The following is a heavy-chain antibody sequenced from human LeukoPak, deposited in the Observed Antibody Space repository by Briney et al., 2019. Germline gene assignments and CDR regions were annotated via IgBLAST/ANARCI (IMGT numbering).Heavy chain of an antibody. D-gene: IGHD2-2*01. CDR2: INHSGST. CDR3: ARGAPKLGYCSSTSCLIPHYYYYGMDV. V-gene: IGHV4-34*01. Sequence: SETLSLTCAVYGGSFSGYYWSWIRQPPGKGLEWIGEINHSGSTNYNPSLKSRVTISVDTSKNQFSLKLSSVTAADTAVYYCARGAPKLGYCSSTSCLIPHYYYYGMDVWGQGTTVTVSS. J-gene: IGHJ6*02. CDR1: GGSFSGYY.